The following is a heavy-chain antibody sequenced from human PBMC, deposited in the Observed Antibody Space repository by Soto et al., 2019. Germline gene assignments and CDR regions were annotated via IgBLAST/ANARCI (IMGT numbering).Heavy chain of an antibody. J-gene: IGHJ4*02. CDR2: ISAYNGNT. CDR1: GYTFTSYG. D-gene: IGHD3-3*01. V-gene: IGHV1-18*01. Sequence: AASVKVSCKASGYTFTSYGISWVRQAPGQGLEWMGWISAYNGNTNYAQKLQGRVTMTTDTSTSTAYMELRSLRSDDTAVYYCARDLYYDFWSGYPRFDYWGQGTLVTVSS. CDR3: ARDLYYDFWSGYPRFDY.